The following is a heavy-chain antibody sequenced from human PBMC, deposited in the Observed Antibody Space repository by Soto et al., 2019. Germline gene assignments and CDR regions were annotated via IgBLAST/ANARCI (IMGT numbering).Heavy chain of an antibody. CDR3: ATIAEAVAGTVYGY. Sequence: EVQLLESEGGLVQPGGSLRLSCAVSGFTFSTYAMGWVRQAPGKGLEWVSGISGSGGRTYYADSVKGRFTISRDNSKNTLYLQMNNLRAEDTAVSYCATIAEAVAGTVYGYWGQGTLVTVSS. D-gene: IGHD6-19*01. V-gene: IGHV3-23*01. J-gene: IGHJ4*02. CDR1: GFTFSTYA. CDR2: ISGSGGRT.